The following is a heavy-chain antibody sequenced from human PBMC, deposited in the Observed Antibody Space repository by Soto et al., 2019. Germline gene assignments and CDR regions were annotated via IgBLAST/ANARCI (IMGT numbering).Heavy chain of an antibody. D-gene: IGHD5-12*01. V-gene: IGHV1-69*13. J-gene: IGHJ6*02. CDR2: IIPIFGTA. Sequence: SVKVSCKASGGTFSSYAISWVRQAPGQGLEWMGGIIPIFGTANYAQKFQGRVTITADESTSTAYMELSSLRSEDTAVYYCARVVELATIDTSYYYYGMDVWGQGTTVTVSS. CDR3: ARVVELATIDTSYYYYGMDV. CDR1: GGTFSSYA.